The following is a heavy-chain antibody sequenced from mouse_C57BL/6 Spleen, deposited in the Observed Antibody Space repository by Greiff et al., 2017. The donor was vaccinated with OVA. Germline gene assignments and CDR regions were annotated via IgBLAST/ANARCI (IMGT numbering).Heavy chain of an antibody. Sequence: EVKLMESGGGLVQSGRSLRLSCATSGFTFSDFYMEWVRQAPGKGLEWIAASRNKANDYTTEYSASVKGRFIVSRDTSQSILYLQMNALRAEDTAIYYCARDPPYDYDWYFDVWGTGTTVTVSS. CDR2: SRNKANDYTT. CDR1: GFTFSDFY. CDR3: ARDPPYDYDWYFDV. D-gene: IGHD2-4*01. J-gene: IGHJ1*03. V-gene: IGHV7-1*01.